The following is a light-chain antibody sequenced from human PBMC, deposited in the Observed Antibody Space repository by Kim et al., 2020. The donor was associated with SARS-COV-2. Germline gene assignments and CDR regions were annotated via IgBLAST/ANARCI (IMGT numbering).Light chain of an antibody. CDR1: SGSVSTSYY. CDR2: NTN. J-gene: IGLJ3*02. Sequence: QTVVTQESSFSVSPGGTVTLTCGLSSGSVSTSYYPSWYQQAPGQAPRTLIYNTNTRSSGVPDRFSGSILVNKAALTITGAQADDESDYYCVLYMGSGIWVFGGGTQLTV. V-gene: IGLV8-61*01. CDR3: VLYMGSGIWV.